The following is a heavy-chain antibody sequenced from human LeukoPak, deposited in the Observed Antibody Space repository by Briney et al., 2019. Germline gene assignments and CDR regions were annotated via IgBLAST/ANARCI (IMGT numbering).Heavy chain of an antibody. J-gene: IGHJ5*02. D-gene: IGHD6-13*01. V-gene: IGHV4-34*01. CDR2: INHSGST. CDR3: ARGGIDLNSWSEWFDP. Sequence: PSETLSPTCAVYGGPFSGYYWSWIRQPPGKGLEWIGEINHSGSTNYNPSLKSRVTISVDTSKNQFSLKLSSVTAADTAVYYCARGGIDLNSWSEWFDPWGQGTLVTVSS. CDR1: GGPFSGYY.